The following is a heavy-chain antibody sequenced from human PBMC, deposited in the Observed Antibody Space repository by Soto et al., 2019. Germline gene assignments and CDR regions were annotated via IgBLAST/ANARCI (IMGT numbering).Heavy chain of an antibody. D-gene: IGHD2-21*01. Sequence: GGSLRLSCAASGFTFSNYAMTWVRQAPGRGLEWVSSITGSGGGTYYADSVKGRFTISRDNSKDTLFLQMNSLRAEDTAVYYCAKAGRLVINWFDPWGQGTLVTVSS. CDR1: GFTFSNYA. CDR2: ITGSGGGT. J-gene: IGHJ5*02. CDR3: AKAGRLVINWFDP. V-gene: IGHV3-23*01.